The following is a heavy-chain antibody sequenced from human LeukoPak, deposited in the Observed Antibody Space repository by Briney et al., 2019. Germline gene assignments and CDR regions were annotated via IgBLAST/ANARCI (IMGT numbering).Heavy chain of an antibody. CDR3: ARDQTTVVTPDY. Sequence: SETLSLTCTVSGGSISSSSYYWGWIRQPPGKGLEWIGSIYYSGSTYYNPSLKSRVTISVDTSKNQSSLKLSSVTAADTAVYYCARDQTTVVTPDYWDQGTLVTVSS. CDR2: IYYSGST. D-gene: IGHD4-23*01. CDR1: GGSISSSSYY. V-gene: IGHV4-39*07. J-gene: IGHJ4*02.